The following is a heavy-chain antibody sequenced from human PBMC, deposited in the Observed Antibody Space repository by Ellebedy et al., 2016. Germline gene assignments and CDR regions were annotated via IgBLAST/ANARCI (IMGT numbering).Heavy chain of an antibody. CDR3: ASKRGYCSGGSCYSAAFDI. CDR2: IYSGGST. V-gene: IGHV3-66*01. J-gene: IGHJ3*02. CDR1: GFTVSSNY. D-gene: IGHD2-15*01. Sequence: GESLKISCAASGFTVSSNYMSWVRQAPGKGLEWVSVIYSGGSTYYADSVKGRFTISRDNSKNTLYLQMNSLRAEDTAVYYCASKRGYCSGGSCYSAAFDIWGQGTMVTVSS.